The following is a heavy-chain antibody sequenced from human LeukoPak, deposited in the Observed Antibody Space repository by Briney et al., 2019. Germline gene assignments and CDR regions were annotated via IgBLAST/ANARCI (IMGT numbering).Heavy chain of an antibody. CDR3: AREWDMVRGGLGRGDRPLDY. Sequence: AASVKVSCKASGYTLSTYTMHWLRQAPGQRPEWMGCIYAGNGNVKYSQNFQARVTITRDTSANTAYLELSSLRSEDTAVYYCAREWDMVRGGLGRGDRPLDYWGQGTLVTVSS. CDR1: GYTLSTYT. J-gene: IGHJ4*02. CDR2: IYAGNGNV. D-gene: IGHD3-10*01. V-gene: IGHV1-3*01.